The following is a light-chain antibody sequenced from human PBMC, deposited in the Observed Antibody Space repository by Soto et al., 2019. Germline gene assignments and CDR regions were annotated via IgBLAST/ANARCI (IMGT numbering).Light chain of an antibody. Sequence: DIRITQAPSPLSGSVGDRVTITCRASQTISSWLAWYQQKPGKAPKLLIYTASTLKSGVPSRFSGSGSGTEFTLTISSLQPDDFATYYCQHYKSYSEAFGQGTKVDI. CDR3: QHYKSYSEA. CDR1: QTISSW. J-gene: IGKJ1*01. CDR2: TAS. V-gene: IGKV1-5*03.